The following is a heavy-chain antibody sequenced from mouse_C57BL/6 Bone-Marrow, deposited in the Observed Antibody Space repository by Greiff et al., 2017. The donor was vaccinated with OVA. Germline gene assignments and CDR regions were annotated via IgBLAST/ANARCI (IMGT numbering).Heavy chain of an antibody. D-gene: IGHD2-4*01. J-gene: IGHJ3*01. CDR2: INSNNGGT. V-gene: IGHV1-18*01. Sequence: VQLQQSGPELAKPGASVKIPCKASGYTFTDYNMDWVKQSHGKSLEWIGDINSNNGGTIYNQKFKGKATLTVDKSSSTAYMELRSLTSEDTAVYYCARGDYYDYDGGAWFAYWGQGTLVTVSA. CDR1: GYTFTDYN. CDR3: ARGDYYDYDGGAWFAY.